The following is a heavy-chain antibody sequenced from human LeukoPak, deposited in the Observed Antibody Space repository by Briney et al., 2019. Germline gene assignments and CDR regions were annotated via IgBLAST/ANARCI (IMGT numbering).Heavy chain of an antibody. J-gene: IGHJ4*02. CDR1: GGTFSSYA. CDR3: ARGSVAVAGPFDY. V-gene: IGHV1-69*05. D-gene: IGHD6-19*01. Sequence: SVKVSCKASGGTFSSYAISWVRQAPGQGLEWMGRIIPIFGTANYAQKFQGRVTITTDESTSTAYMGLGSLRSEDTAVYYCARGSVAVAGPFDYWGQGTLVTVSS. CDR2: IIPIFGTA.